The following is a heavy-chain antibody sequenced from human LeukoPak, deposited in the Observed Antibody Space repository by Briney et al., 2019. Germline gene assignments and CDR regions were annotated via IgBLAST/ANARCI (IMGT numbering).Heavy chain of an antibody. D-gene: IGHD5-18*01. CDR3: ARARPDTAMAVDY. CDR1: GGSISSYY. V-gene: IGHV4-59*01. CDR2: IYNSGVT. Sequence: SETLSLTCTVSGGSISSYYWSWVRQPPGKGLEWIGYIYNSGVTKYNPSLKSRVTVSVDTSKNQFSLKLSSVTAADTAVYYCARARPDTAMAVDYWGQGTLVTVSS. J-gene: IGHJ4*02.